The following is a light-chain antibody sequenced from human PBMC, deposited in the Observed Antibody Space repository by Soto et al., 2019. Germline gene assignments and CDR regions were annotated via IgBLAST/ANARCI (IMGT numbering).Light chain of an antibody. V-gene: IGKV3-20*01. CDR3: QQYGSSPRT. CDR1: QSVSSSY. J-gene: IGKJ2*01. CDR2: GAS. Sequence: EIVLTQSPGTLSLSPGERATLSCRASQSVSSSYLAWYQQKPGQAPRLLIYGASSRATGIPDRFSGSGSGTDFPLTISRLEPEDFAVYYCQQYGSSPRTFGQGTKLDIK.